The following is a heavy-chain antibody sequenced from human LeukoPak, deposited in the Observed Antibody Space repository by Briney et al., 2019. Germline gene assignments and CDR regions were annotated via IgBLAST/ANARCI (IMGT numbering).Heavy chain of an antibody. CDR3: ARDSSGWYPRAFDI. V-gene: IGHV4-59*01. Sequence: SETLSHTCTVSGGSISSYYWSRIRQPPGKGLEWIGYIYYSGSTNYNPSLKSRVTISVDTSKNQFSLKLSSVTAADTAVYYCARDSSGWYPRAFDIWGQGTMVTVSS. J-gene: IGHJ3*02. CDR1: GGSISSYY. D-gene: IGHD6-19*01. CDR2: IYYSGST.